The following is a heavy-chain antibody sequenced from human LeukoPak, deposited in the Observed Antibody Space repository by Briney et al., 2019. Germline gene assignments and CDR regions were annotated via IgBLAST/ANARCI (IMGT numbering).Heavy chain of an antibody. J-gene: IGHJ4*02. CDR1: GFTFSSYS. Sequence: TGGSLRLSCAASGFTFSSYSMHWVRQAPGKGLEYVSAITSNGGSTYYANSVKGRFTISRDNSKNTLCLQMGSLRAEDMAVYYCARWGGRYPFDYWGQGTLVTVSS. CDR3: ARWGGRYPFDY. V-gene: IGHV3-64*01. D-gene: IGHD3-16*02. CDR2: ITSNGGST.